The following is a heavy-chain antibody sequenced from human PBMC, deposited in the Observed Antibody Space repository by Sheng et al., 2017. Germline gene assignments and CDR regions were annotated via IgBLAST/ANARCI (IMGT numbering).Heavy chain of an antibody. V-gene: IGHV3-23*01. CDR2: LSGSGTTT. CDR1: GFTFNTYA. CDR3: AKNVNWGFYAFDI. Sequence: EVQLLESGGGLVQPGGSLRLSCTASGFTFNTYAMSWVRQAPGKGLEWVSTLSGSGTTTYYADSVKGRFTISRDNSKNTLYLQMNSLRVEDTAVYYCAKNVNWGFYAFDIWGQGTKVIVSS. D-gene: IGHD7-27*01. J-gene: IGHJ3*02.